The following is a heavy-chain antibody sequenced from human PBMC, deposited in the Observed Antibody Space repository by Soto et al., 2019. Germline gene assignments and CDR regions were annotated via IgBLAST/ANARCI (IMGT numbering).Heavy chain of an antibody. V-gene: IGHV4-59*01. CDR1: GGSISSYY. Sequence: SETLSLTCTVSGGSISSYYWSWIRQPPGKGLEWIGYIYYSGSTNYNPSLKSRVTISVDTSKNQFSLKLSSVTAADTAVYYCARGKYCTNGVCYQGDYYYYGMDVWGQGTTVTV. D-gene: IGHD2-8*01. J-gene: IGHJ6*02. CDR3: ARGKYCTNGVCYQGDYYYYGMDV. CDR2: IYYSGST.